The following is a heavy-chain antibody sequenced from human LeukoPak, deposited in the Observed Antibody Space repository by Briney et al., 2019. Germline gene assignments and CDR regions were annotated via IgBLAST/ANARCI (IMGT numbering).Heavy chain of an antibody. J-gene: IGHJ5*02. Sequence: ASVKVSCKASGYTFTSYGISWVRQAPGQGLEWMGWISAYNGNTNYAQKLQGRVTMTTDTSTSTAYMELRSLRSDDTAVYYCARVGSYYYDSSGSNNWFDPWGQGTLVTVSS. D-gene: IGHD3-22*01. CDR3: ARVGSYYYDSSGSNNWFDP. V-gene: IGHV1-18*01. CDR2: ISAYNGNT. CDR1: GYTFTSYG.